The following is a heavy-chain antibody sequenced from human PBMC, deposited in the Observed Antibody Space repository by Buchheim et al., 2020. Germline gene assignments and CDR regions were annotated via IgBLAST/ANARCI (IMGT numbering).Heavy chain of an antibody. CDR3: ASGGYSYGAYNWFDP. Sequence: QVQLVQSGAEVKKPGASVKVSCKASGYTFTSHYMHWVRQAPGQGLEWMGIINPGGGSTNYAQKFQGRLTMTRDTSTSTVYMELSSLRSEDTAVYYCASGGYSYGAYNWFDPWGQGTL. CDR1: GYTFTSHY. V-gene: IGHV1-46*01. CDR2: INPGGGST. D-gene: IGHD5-18*01. J-gene: IGHJ5*02.